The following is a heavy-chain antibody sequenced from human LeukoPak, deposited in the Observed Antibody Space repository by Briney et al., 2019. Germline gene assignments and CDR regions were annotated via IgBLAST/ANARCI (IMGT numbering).Heavy chain of an antibody. J-gene: IGHJ4*02. Sequence: PGGSLRLSCAASGFTVSSNYMSWVRQAPGKGLEWVSVIYSGGSTYYADSVKGRFTISRDNSKNTLYLQMNSLRAEDTAVYYCAKASSSLPYYSDYWGQGTLVTVSS. D-gene: IGHD6-6*01. CDR2: IYSGGST. V-gene: IGHV3-53*05. CDR1: GFTVSSNY. CDR3: AKASSSLPYYSDY.